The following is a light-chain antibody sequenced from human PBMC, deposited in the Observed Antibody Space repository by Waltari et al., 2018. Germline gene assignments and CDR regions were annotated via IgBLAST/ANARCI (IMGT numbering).Light chain of an antibody. Sequence: VMTQSPATLSVSLGERATLSCRASQSLADNLAWYQQRRGPAPRLLIYGASTRATGVPARFTGRGSGTDFTLTISSLQSEDSAVYYCQQYNRWPPITFGLGTRLEI. CDR2: GAS. CDR3: QQYNRWPPIT. CDR1: QSLADN. V-gene: IGKV3-15*01. J-gene: IGKJ5*01.